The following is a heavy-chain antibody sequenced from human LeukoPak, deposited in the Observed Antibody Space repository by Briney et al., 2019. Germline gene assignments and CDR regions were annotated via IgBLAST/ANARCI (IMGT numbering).Heavy chain of an antibody. J-gene: IGHJ5*02. CDR1: GFTFSSYA. Sequence: ESGGSLRLSCAASGFTFSSYAMSWVRQAPGKGLEWVSVISGNGGRTYYADSVKGRFTISRDNSKNTLYLQMNSLIAEDTAVYYCAKVRDLDTVLGRFDNWGQGTLVTVSS. V-gene: IGHV3-23*01. CDR3: AKVRDLDTVLGRFDN. CDR2: ISGNGGRT. D-gene: IGHD5-18*01.